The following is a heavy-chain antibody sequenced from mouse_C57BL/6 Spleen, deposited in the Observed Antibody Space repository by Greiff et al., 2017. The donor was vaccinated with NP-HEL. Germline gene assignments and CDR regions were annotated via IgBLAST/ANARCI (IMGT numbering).Heavy chain of an antibody. V-gene: IGHV3-6*01. CDR1: GYSITSGYY. Sequence: DVQLQESGPGLVKPSQSLSLTCSVTGYSITSGYYWNWIRQFPGNKLEWMGYISYDGSDNYNPSLKNRISITRDTSKNQFFLKLNSVTTEDTATYYCAREKRGLYGNYYFDYWGQGTTLTVSS. CDR3: AREKRGLYGNYYFDY. D-gene: IGHD2-1*01. J-gene: IGHJ2*01. CDR2: ISYDGSD.